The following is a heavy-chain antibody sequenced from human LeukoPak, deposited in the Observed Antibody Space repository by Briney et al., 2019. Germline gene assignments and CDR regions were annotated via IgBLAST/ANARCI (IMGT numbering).Heavy chain of an antibody. CDR1: GGSVSSGSYY. D-gene: IGHD6-19*01. J-gene: IGHJ4*02. CDR2: IYYSGST. V-gene: IGHV4-61*01. CDR3: ARQDSSGWRGALGY. Sequence: PSETLSLTCTVSGGSVSSGSYYWSWIRQPPGKGLEWIGYIYYSGSTNYNPSLKSRVTISVDTSKNQFSLKLSSVTAADTAVYYCARQDSSGWRGALGYWGQGTLVTVSS.